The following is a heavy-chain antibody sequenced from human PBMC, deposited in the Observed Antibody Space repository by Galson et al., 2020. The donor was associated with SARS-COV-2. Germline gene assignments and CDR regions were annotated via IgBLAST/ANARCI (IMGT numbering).Heavy chain of an antibody. Sequence: ASFKVSCKASGYTFTIYYMHWVRQAPGQGLEWMGIINPSGGSKIYVEKLQCRVTMTRDTSTSTVYMELSSLRSEDTAVYYCARGGSHVMDVWGQGTTVTVSS. J-gene: IGHJ6*02. CDR1: GYTFTIYY. CDR2: INPSGGSK. D-gene: IGHD6-6*01. V-gene: IGHV1-46*01. CDR3: ARGGSHVMDV.